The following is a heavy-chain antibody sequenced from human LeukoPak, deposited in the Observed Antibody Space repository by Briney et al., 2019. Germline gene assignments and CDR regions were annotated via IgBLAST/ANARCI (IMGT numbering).Heavy chain of an antibody. CDR3: ARARYDFWSGYYLNYYYYYGMDV. CDR2: IIPILGIA. CDR1: GGTFSSYA. Sequence: SVKVSCKPSGGTFSSYAIIWVRQAPGQGLEWMGRIIPILGIANYAQKFQGRVTITADKSTSTAYMELSSLRSEDTAVYYCARARYDFWSGYYLNYYYYYGMDVWGQGTTVTVSS. J-gene: IGHJ6*02. V-gene: IGHV1-69*04. D-gene: IGHD3-3*01.